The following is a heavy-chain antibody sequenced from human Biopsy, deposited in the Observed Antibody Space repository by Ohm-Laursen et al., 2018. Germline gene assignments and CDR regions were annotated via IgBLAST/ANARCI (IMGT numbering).Heavy chain of an antibody. V-gene: IGHV3-23*01. CDR1: GFTLSDG. CDR2: ITTDSGRI. CDR3: ARHLRYNDY. J-gene: IGHJ4*02. D-gene: IGHD3-9*01. Sequence: LSLTCAASGFTLSDGMTWVRQAPGKGLEWVSSITTDSGRIFYADSVRGRFTISRDNSKNTLYLQMNSLRAEDTAEYYCARHLRYNDYWGQGTLVTVSS.